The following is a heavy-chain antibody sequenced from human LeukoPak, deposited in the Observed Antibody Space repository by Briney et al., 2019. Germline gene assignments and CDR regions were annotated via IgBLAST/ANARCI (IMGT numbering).Heavy chain of an antibody. CDR2: IYSDGSST. Sequence: PGGSLRLSCAASGFTFSSYWMHWVRQAPGKGLVWVSRIYSDGSSTSYADSVKGRFTISRDNAKNTLYLQMNSLRAEDTAVYYCARVTLEYYGSGSYRSAFDIWGQGTMVTVSS. J-gene: IGHJ3*02. V-gene: IGHV3-74*01. CDR1: GFTFSSYW. D-gene: IGHD3-10*01. CDR3: ARVTLEYYGSGSYRSAFDI.